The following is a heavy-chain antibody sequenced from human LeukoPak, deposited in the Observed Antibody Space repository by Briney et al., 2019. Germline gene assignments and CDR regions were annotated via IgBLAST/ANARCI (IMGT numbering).Heavy chain of an antibody. J-gene: IGHJ4*02. CDR1: GFTFSSYA. CDR3: AREAYGDYGDYDY. D-gene: IGHD4-17*01. V-gene: IGHV3-30-3*01. Sequence: GGSLRLSCVASGFTFSSYAMHWVRQAPGKGLDWVAVISYDGSNKYYADSVKGRFTISRDNAKNSLYLQMNSLRAEDTAVYYCAREAYGDYGDYDYWGQGTLVTVSS. CDR2: ISYDGSNK.